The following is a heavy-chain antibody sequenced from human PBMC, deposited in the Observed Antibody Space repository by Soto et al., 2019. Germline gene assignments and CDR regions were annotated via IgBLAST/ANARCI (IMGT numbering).Heavy chain of an antibody. Sequence: SETLSLTCAVYGGSFSGYYWSWIRQPPGKGLEWMGEINHSGSTNYNPPLKSRGTISVDTSKNQFSLKLSSVTAADTAVYYCARGRITMVRGEYYYGMDVWGQGTTVTVSS. CDR2: INHSGST. V-gene: IGHV4-34*01. CDR3: ARGRITMVRGEYYYGMDV. J-gene: IGHJ6*02. D-gene: IGHD3-10*01. CDR1: GGSFSGYY.